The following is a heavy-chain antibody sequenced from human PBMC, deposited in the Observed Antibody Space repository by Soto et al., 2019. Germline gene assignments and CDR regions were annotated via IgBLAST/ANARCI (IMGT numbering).Heavy chain of an antibody. CDR2: IWYDGSNK. CDR3: ARESGALTVTRYNWFDP. D-gene: IGHD4-4*01. V-gene: IGHV3-33*01. J-gene: IGHJ5*02. CDR1: GFTFSSYG. Sequence: QVQLVESGGGVVQPGRSLRLSCAASGFTFSSYGMHWVRQAPGKGLDWVAVIWYDGSNKYYADSVKGRFTISRDNSKNSLYLQMNSLSAEDTAVYYCARESGALTVTRYNWFDPWGQGTLVTVSS.